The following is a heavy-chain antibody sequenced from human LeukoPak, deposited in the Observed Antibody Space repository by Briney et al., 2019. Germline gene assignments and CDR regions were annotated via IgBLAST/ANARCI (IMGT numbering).Heavy chain of an antibody. Sequence: TLSLTCTVSGGPISSGSYYWSWIRQPAGKGLEWIGRIYTSGSTNYNPSLKSRVTISVDRSKNQFSLKLSSVTAADTAVYYCARVSAMVTVNWFDPWGQGTLVTVSS. CDR2: IYTSGST. D-gene: IGHD5-18*01. CDR1: GGPISSGSYY. J-gene: IGHJ5*02. CDR3: ARVSAMVTVNWFDP. V-gene: IGHV4-61*02.